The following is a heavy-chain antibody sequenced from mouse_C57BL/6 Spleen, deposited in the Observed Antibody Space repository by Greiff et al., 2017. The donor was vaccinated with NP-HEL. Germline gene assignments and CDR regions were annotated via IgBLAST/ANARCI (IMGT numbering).Heavy chain of an antibody. CDR3: ARDEGPYGSRERRFAY. CDR2: ISYDGSN. V-gene: IGHV3-6*01. D-gene: IGHD1-1*01. CDR1: GYSITSGYY. Sequence: VQLQQSGPGLVKPSQSLSLTCSVTGYSITSGYYWNWIRQFPGNKLEWMGYISYDGSNNYNPSLKNRISITRDTSKNQFFLKVNSVTTEDTATDYCARDEGPYGSRERRFAYWGQGTLVTVSA. J-gene: IGHJ3*01.